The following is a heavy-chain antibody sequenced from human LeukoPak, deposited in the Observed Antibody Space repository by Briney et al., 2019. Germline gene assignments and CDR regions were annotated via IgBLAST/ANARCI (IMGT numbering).Heavy chain of an antibody. V-gene: IGHV3-53*01. D-gene: IGHD2-15*01. J-gene: IGHJ4*02. CDR2: IYSGGNI. Sequence: GGSLRLSCAASGFTVSSTYMSWVRQAPGKGLEWVSVIYSGGNIYYIDSVRGRFTISRDTSKNTLYLQMNSLRAEDTAVYYCASRHCSGGGCYFAGADPFDYWGQGTLVTVSS. CDR1: GFTVSSTY. CDR3: ASRHCSGGGCYFAGADPFDY.